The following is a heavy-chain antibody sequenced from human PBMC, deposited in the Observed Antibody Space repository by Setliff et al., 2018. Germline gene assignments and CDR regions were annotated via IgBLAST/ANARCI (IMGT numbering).Heavy chain of an antibody. V-gene: IGHV3-NL1*01. Sequence: PGGSLRLSCAASGFTFTNYIIHWVRQAPGKGLEWVSMISGSAQTTYYADSVKGRFTISRDNSKNTLYLQMNSLRAEDTAVYYCARDKRGILTGSPDYWGQGTLVTVSS. CDR2: ISGSAQTT. CDR3: ARDKRGILTGSPDY. J-gene: IGHJ4*02. D-gene: IGHD3-9*01. CDR1: GFTFTNYI.